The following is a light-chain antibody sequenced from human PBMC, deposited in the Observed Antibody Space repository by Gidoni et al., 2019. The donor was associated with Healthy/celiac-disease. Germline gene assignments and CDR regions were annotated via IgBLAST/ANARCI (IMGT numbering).Light chain of an antibody. J-gene: IGKJ1*01. V-gene: IGKV3-15*01. CDR2: GAS. CDR1: QSVSSN. CDR3: QQYNNRPSWT. Sequence: EIVLPHSPATLSVSQGERATISCRASQSVSSNLDWYQQKPGQAPRLLIYGASTRASGIPARFSGSGSGTEFTLTISSLQSEDFAVYYCQQYNNRPSWTFGQGTKVEIK.